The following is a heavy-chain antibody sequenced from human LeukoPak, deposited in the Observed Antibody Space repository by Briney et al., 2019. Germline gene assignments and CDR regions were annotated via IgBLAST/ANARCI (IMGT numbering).Heavy chain of an antibody. J-gene: IGHJ6*02. V-gene: IGHV4-34*01. CDR3: ARREVVTPNHGMDV. D-gene: IGHD4-23*01. CDR1: GGSFSGYY. Sequence: SETLSLTCAVYGGSFSGYYRSWLRQPPGKGLEWLGEINHSGSTNYNPSLKSRVTISVDTSKNQFSLKLSSVTAADTAVYYCARREVVTPNHGMDVWGQGTTVTVSS. CDR2: INHSGST.